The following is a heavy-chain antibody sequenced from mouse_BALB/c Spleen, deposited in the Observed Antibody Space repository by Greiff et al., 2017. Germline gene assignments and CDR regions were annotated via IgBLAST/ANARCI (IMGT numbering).Heavy chain of an antibody. J-gene: IGHJ4*01. D-gene: IGHD2-1*01. CDR3: ARDDLLWLLRGVYYAMDY. CDR1: GFSLTSYG. Sequence: VKLVESGPGLVAPSQSLSITCTVSGFSLTSYGVHWVRQPPGKGLEWLGVIWAGGSTNYNSALMSRLSISKDNSKSQVFLKMNSLQTDDTAMYYCARDDLLWLLRGVYYAMDYWGQGTSVTVSS. CDR2: IWAGGST. V-gene: IGHV2-9*02.